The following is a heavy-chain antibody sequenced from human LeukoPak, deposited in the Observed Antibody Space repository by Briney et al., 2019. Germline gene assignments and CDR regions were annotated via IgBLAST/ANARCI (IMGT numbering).Heavy chain of an antibody. Sequence: GSLRLSCAASGFTFSSYSMNWVRQAPGKGLEWVSSISSSSSYIYYADSVKGRFTISRDNAKNSLYLQMNSLRAEDTAVYYCARDNYDFWSGYFIGYYYYMDVWGKGTTVTVS. D-gene: IGHD3-3*01. CDR2: ISSSSSYI. CDR1: GFTFSSYS. J-gene: IGHJ6*03. V-gene: IGHV3-21*01. CDR3: ARDNYDFWSGYFIGYYYYMDV.